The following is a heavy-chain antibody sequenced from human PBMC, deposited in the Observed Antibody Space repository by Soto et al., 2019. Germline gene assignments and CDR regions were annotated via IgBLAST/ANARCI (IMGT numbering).Heavy chain of an antibody. D-gene: IGHD2-15*01. Sequence: EVQLVESGGGLVQPGGSLRLSCAASGFTFSSHWMSWVRQAPGKGLEWVGNMNLDGSGKYYVVSVRGRFTISRDNAKNSLFLQMDSLRAEDTAVYYCATYCGGCSCYSFQHWGQGTLVTVSA. CDR2: MNLDGSGK. J-gene: IGHJ1*01. V-gene: IGHV3-7*01. CDR1: GFTFSSHW. CDR3: ATYCGGCSCYSFQH.